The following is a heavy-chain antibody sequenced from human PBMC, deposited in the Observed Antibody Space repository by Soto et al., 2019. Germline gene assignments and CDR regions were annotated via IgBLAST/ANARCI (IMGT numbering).Heavy chain of an antibody. V-gene: IGHV3-30-3*01. J-gene: IGHJ4*02. CDR2: ILHDGHNK. CDR3: ARDDEDGSYCDLGY. Sequence: QVQLVESGGGVVQPGRSLRLSCAASGFTISNYIMHWVRQAPGKGLEWVAMILHDGHNKYYADSVKGRFTISRDNSKNTLYLQMNSLRTEDTAMYYCARDDEDGSYCDLGYWGQGTLVTVSS. CDR1: GFTISNYI. D-gene: IGHD3-10*01.